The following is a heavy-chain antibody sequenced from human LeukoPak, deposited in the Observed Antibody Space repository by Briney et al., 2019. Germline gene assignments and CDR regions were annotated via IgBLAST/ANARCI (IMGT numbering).Heavy chain of an antibody. CDR1: GYTFTGYY. CDR3: ARVGGVGYCSGGSCYAIDY. CDR2: TNPNSGGT. J-gene: IGHJ4*02. D-gene: IGHD2-15*01. Sequence: SPVKVSCKASGYTFTGYYMHWVRQAPGQGLEWMGWTNPNSGGTNYAQKFQGRVTMTRDTSISTAYMELSRLRSDDTAVYYCARVGGVGYCSGGSCYAIDYWGQGTLVTVSS. V-gene: IGHV1-2*02.